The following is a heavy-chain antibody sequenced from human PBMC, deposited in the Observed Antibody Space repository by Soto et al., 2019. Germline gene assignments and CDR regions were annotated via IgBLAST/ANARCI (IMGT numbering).Heavy chain of an antibody. CDR1: GFTFSSYS. D-gene: IGHD1-26*01. CDR2: ISSSSSYI. CDR3: ARRDPGAYFQH. J-gene: IGHJ1*01. Sequence: VGSLRLSCAASGFTFSSYSMNWVRQAPGKGLEWVSSISSSSSYIYSADSVKGRFTISRDNAKNSLYLQMNSLRAEDTAIYYCARRDPGAYFQHWGQGTLVTVSS. V-gene: IGHV3-21*01.